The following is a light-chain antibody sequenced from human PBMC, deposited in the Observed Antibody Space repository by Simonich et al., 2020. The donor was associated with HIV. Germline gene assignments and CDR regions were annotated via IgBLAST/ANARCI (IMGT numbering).Light chain of an antibody. Sequence: DIVMTQSPDSMAVSLGERATINCKSSQNVLYSSNNKYYLAWYQQTLGQPPKLLIYCASTRESGVPDRFSGSGSGTDFTHTISSLQAEDVAVYYCQQYYRTPPTFGQGTKVEIK. J-gene: IGKJ1*01. CDR1: QNVLYSSNNKYY. V-gene: IGKV4-1*01. CDR2: CAS. CDR3: QQYYRTPPT.